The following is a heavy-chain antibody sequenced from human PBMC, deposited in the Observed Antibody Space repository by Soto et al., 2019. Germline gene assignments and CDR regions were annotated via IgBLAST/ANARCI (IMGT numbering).Heavy chain of an antibody. Sequence: GASVKVSCKASGGTFSSYAISWVRQAPGQGLEWMGGIIPIFGTANYAHKFQGRVTITADKSTSTAYMELSSLRSEDTAVYYCARGDYYYDSSGYYLNWFDPWGQGTLVTVSP. D-gene: IGHD3-22*01. CDR1: GGTFSSYA. J-gene: IGHJ5*02. CDR3: ARGDYYYDSSGYYLNWFDP. V-gene: IGHV1-69*06. CDR2: IIPIFGTA.